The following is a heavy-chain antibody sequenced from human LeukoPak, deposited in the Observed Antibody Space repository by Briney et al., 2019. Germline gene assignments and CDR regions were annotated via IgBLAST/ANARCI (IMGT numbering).Heavy chain of an antibody. D-gene: IGHD3-22*01. CDR2: INHSGST. CDR3: ARASITMIVVVLDY. Sequence: PSETLSLTCAVYGGSFSGYYWSWIRQPPGKGLEWIGEINHSGSTNYNPSLKSRVTISVDTSKNQFSLKLSSVTAADTAVYYCARASITMIVVVLDYWGQGTLVTVS. CDR1: GGSFSGYY. V-gene: IGHV4-34*01. J-gene: IGHJ4*02.